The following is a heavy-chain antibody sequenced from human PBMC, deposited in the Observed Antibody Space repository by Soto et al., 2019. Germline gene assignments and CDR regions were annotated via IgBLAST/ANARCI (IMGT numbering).Heavy chain of an antibody. CDR2: IYYSGST. CDR1: GGSISSYY. Sequence: PSETLSLTCTVSGGSISSYYWSWIRQPPGKGLEWIGYIYYSGSTNYNPSLKSRVTISVDTSKNQFSLKLSSATAAGTAVYYCARMSTGTTGGNYFDYWGQGTMVTVSS. D-gene: IGHD1-7*01. CDR3: ARMSTGTTGGNYFDY. V-gene: IGHV4-59*01. J-gene: IGHJ4*02.